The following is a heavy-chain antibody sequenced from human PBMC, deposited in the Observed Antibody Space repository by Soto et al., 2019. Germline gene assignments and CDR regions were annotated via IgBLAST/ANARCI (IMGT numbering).Heavy chain of an antibody. CDR2: ISGTSVYI. Sequence: KSGGCLRLSCVASGFTFSNYNMNWVRQAPGKGLEWVSHISGTSVYIHYADSVKGRFTISRDNAKNSVYLQMDGLRVEDTAVYYCAREGALKPFSSWGQGALVTVSS. CDR1: GFTFSNYN. J-gene: IGHJ5*02. V-gene: IGHV3-21*01. CDR3: AREGALKPFSS.